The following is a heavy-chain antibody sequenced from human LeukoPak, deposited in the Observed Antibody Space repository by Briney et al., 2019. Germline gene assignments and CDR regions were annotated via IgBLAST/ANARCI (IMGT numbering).Heavy chain of an antibody. D-gene: IGHD3-10*01. CDR3: AKDYVLWFGVEDAFDI. J-gene: IGHJ3*02. CDR1: RFTFSSYA. CDR2: ISGSGETT. Sequence: GGSLRLSCAASRFTFSSYALSWVRQAPGKGLERVSVISGSGETTYYADSVKGRFTISRDNSKNTLYLQMNSLRAEDTAVYYCAKDYVLWFGVEDAFDIWGQGTMVTVSS. V-gene: IGHV3-23*01.